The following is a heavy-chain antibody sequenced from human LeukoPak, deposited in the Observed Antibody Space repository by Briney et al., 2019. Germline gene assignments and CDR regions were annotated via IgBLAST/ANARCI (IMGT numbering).Heavy chain of an antibody. D-gene: IGHD3-22*01. CDR3: AKGRYESSGFNWAA. V-gene: IGHV3-21*01. Sequence: GGSLRLSCAASGFTFSSYSMNWVRQAPGKGLEWVSSISSSSNYIYYADSVKGRFTISRDNAKNSLFLQMNSLRAEDTAVYYCAKGRYESSGFNWAAWGQGTLVTVSS. CDR1: GFTFSSYS. J-gene: IGHJ4*02. CDR2: ISSSSNYI.